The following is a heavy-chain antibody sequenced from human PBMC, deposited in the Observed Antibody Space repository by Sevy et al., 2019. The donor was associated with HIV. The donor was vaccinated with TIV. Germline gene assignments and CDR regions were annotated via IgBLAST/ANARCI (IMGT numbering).Heavy chain of an antibody. Sequence: ASVKVSCKASGYSLNSYDINWVRQATGQGLEWMGWMNPDGGRRGYAPKFQGRVTMTTDTSKGTAYMELRGLRSDDSAVYYCARADLDSTTFFYYYGLDVWGQGTTVTVSS. CDR3: ARADLDSTTFFYYYGLDV. D-gene: IGHD2-2*01. CDR2: MNPDGGRR. J-gene: IGHJ6*02. CDR1: GYSLNSYD. V-gene: IGHV1-8*01.